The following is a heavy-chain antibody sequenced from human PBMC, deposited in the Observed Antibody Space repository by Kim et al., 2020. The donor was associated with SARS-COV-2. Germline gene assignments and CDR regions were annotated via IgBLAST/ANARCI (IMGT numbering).Heavy chain of an antibody. V-gene: IGHV1-3*01. CDR1: GYTFSDYA. CDR3: AREIGTTHYYYNGMDV. D-gene: IGHD1-1*01. J-gene: IGHJ6*02. CDR2: IRADSGNT. Sequence: ASVKVSCKASGYTFSDYALHWVRQAPGQSLEWMGWIRADSGNTKYSQKFQDRFTITSDTSANTAYMELRSLSSEDTAVYYCAREIGTTHYYYNGMDVWGQGTTVTVSS.